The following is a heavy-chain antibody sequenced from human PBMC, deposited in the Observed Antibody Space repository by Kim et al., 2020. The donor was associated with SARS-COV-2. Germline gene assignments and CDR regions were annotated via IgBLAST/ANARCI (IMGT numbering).Heavy chain of an antibody. Sequence: GGSLRLSCAASGFTFRSYAMTWVRQAPGKGLEWVSLVYSDGSNTYYADSVKGRFTISRDNSKNTVYLQMNSLRAEDTAVYYCAKIHSRGWYVFYSWGQGT. CDR2: VYSDGSNT. CDR1: GFTFRSYA. D-gene: IGHD6-19*01. CDR3: AKIHSRGWYVFYS. V-gene: IGHV3-23*03. J-gene: IGHJ4*02.